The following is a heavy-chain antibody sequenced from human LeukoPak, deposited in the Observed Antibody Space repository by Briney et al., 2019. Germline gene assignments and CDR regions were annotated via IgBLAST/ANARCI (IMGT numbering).Heavy chain of an antibody. V-gene: IGHV5-51*01. J-gene: IGHJ5*02. CDR2: IFPGDSDI. CDR1: GFTFTNYW. D-gene: IGHD3-10*01. Sequence: GESPRISCKASGFTFTNYWIGWVRQMPGKGLEYMGIIFPGDSDIRYSPSFQGQVTISADKSISTAYLQWSSLKASDTAMYYCARLVTMVRGVIINGWFDPWGQGTLVTVSS. CDR3: ARLVTMVRGVIINGWFDP.